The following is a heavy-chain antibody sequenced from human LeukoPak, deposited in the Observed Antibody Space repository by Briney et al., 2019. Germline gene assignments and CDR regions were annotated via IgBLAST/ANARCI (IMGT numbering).Heavy chain of an antibody. V-gene: IGHV1-46*01. CDR2: INPSGGST. CDR3: ARERTLFPGDSSGYFDY. Sequence: ASVKVSCKASGYTFTSYYMHWVRQAPGQGLEWMGIINPSGGSTSYAQKFQGRVTMTRDTSTSTVYMELSSLRSEDTAVYYCARERTLFPGDSSGYFDYWGQGTLVTVSS. CDR1: GYTFTSYY. D-gene: IGHD3-22*01. J-gene: IGHJ4*02.